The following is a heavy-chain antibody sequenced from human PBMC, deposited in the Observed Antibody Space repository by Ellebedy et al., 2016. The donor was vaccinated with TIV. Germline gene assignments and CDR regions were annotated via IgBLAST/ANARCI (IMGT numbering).Heavy chain of an antibody. CDR3: ARCSYDSSGFYYYYGMDV. CDR1: GESLSHHY. V-gene: IGHV4-34*01. J-gene: IGHJ6*02. D-gene: IGHD3-22*01. Sequence: SETLSLTCGVYGESLSHHYWSWIRQAPGKGMEWIGEINRSGSTNYNPSLASRVTVSVDTSKNQFSLKLSSVTAADTAVYYCARCSYDSSGFYYYYGMDVWGQGTTVTVSS. CDR2: INRSGST.